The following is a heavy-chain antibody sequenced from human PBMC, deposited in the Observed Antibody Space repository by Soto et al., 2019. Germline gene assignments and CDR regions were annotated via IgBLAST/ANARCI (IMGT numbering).Heavy chain of an antibody. Sequence: QVQLQEPGPGLARPSETLSLTCTVSGDSVSSSNYYWTWIRQSPVTGLAGIGYIVYSGSTNYNPSLKGRVTISLDTSKKHFSLKLRSVTAADTAVYYCARDVTTSGRHPPESTWGQGTLVTVS. CDR3: ARDVTTSGRHPPEST. V-gene: IGHV4-61*03. CDR2: IVYSGST. CDR1: GDSVSSSNYY. J-gene: IGHJ5*02. D-gene: IGHD6-19*01.